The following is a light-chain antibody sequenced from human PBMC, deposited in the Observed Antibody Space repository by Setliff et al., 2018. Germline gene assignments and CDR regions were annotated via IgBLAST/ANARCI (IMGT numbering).Light chain of an antibody. CDR3: CSYVTGGTLA. CDR2: EVN. J-gene: IGLJ3*02. V-gene: IGLV2-23*02. Sequence: QSALTQPASVSGSPGQSITISCAGTSSDVGSYHLVSWYQQHPGKAPKLMIYEVNNRPSGVSNRFSGSKSGNTASLTISGLQAEDEGDYYCCSYVTGGTLAFGGGTKGTVL. CDR1: SSDVGSYHL.